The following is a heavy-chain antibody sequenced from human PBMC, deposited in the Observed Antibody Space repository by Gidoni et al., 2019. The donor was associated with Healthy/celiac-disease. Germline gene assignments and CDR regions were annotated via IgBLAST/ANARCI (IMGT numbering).Heavy chain of an antibody. CDR2: INTNTGNP. CDR1: GYTFPSYA. V-gene: IGHV7-4-1*02. D-gene: IGHD3-9*01. CDR3: ARDTHYDILTARAFADY. J-gene: IGHJ4*02. Sequence: QVQLVQSGSELKKPGASVKGSCQASGYTFPSYAMNWVRQAPGQGLEWMGWINTNTGNPTYAQGFTGRFVFSLDTSVSTAYLQISSLKAEDTAVYYCARDTHYDILTARAFADYWGQGTLVTVSS.